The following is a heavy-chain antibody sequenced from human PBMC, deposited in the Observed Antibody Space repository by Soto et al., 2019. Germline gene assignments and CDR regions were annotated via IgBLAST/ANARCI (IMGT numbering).Heavy chain of an antibody. J-gene: IGHJ3*01. CDR2: ISVYNGDT. V-gene: IGHV1-18*01. Sequence: QVQLVQSGAEVMKPGASVRVSCKASGYSFTTYGISWVRQAPGQGLEYMGWISVYNGDTNYAQKLQGRVTMTTDTSTRTADMELRSLRSDDTAIYYCARDRRDSVADRRSFDVWGQGTMVTVSS. CDR1: GYSFTTYG. D-gene: IGHD1-26*01. CDR3: ARDRRDSVADRRSFDV.